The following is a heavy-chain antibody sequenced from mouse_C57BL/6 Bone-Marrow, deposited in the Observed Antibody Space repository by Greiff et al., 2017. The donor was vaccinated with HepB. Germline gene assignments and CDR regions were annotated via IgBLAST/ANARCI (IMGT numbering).Heavy chain of an antibody. CDR1: GFTFSDFY. J-gene: IGHJ4*01. CDR2: SRNKANDYTT. Sequence: EVQLVDSGGGLVQSGRSLRLSCATSGFTFSDFYMEWVRQAPGKGLEWIAASRNKANDYTTEYSASVKGRFIVSRDTSQSILYLQMNALRAEDTAIYYCARALTRAMDYWGQGTSVTVSS. V-gene: IGHV7-1*01. D-gene: IGHD4-1*01. CDR3: ARALTRAMDY.